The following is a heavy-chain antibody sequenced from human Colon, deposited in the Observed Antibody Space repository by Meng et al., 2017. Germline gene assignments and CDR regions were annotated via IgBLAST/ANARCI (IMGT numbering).Heavy chain of an antibody. J-gene: IGHJ5*02. CDR1: GGPISNSGHW. CDR2: VFYSGST. CDR3: ARDMSGGYYWFDP. V-gene: IGHV4-31*03. Sequence: VQAEEAGPGLVNTSKPPSPTCTVCGGPISNSGHWWSWIRQHPGKGLEWIGYVFYSGSTQYNPSLKSRVSISVDTSKNQFSLKLYSMTAADTAVYYCARDMSGGYYWFDPWGQGTLVTVSS. D-gene: IGHD3-22*01.